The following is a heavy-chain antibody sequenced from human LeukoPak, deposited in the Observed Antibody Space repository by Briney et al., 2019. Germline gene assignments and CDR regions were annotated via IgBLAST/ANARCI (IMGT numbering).Heavy chain of an antibody. V-gene: IGHV3-23*01. CDR1: GFTFSSYA. D-gene: IGHD3-3*02. J-gene: IGHJ5*02. Sequence: GGSLRLSCAASGFTFSSYAMSWVRQAPGKGLEWVSAISGTGGRTYYADSVKGRFTISRDNSKNTLYLQMNSLRAEDTAVYYCAKEPASIGWFDPWGQGTLVAVSS. CDR2: ISGTGGRT. CDR3: AKEPASIGWFDP.